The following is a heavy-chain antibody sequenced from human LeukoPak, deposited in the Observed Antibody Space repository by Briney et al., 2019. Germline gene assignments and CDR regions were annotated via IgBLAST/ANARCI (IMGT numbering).Heavy chain of an antibody. J-gene: IGHJ3*02. D-gene: IGHD3-22*01. CDR3: ARHQITSTYYYDSSGHDAFDI. Sequence: SETLSLTCTDSGGSISSYYWSWIRQPPGKGLEWIGYIYTRGSTNYNPSLKSRVTISVDTSKNQFSLKLSSVTAADTAVYYCARHQITSTYYYDSSGHDAFDIWGQGTMVTVSS. V-gene: IGHV4-4*09. CDR2: IYTRGST. CDR1: GGSISSYY.